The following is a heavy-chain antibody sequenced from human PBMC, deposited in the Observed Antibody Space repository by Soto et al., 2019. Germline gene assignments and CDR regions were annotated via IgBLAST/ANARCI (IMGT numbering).Heavy chain of an antibody. CDR3: ARAPVGAAYAFDI. D-gene: IGHD1-26*01. Sequence: EVQLVESGGGLVQPGGSLRLSCAASGFTFSTYSMNWVRQAPGKGLEWVSYISSSSNPIYYADSVKGRFTISRDNAKNSLYLQRNSLRDEDTAVYYCARAPVGAAYAFDIWGQGTMVTVSS. V-gene: IGHV3-48*02. J-gene: IGHJ3*02. CDR2: ISSSSNPI. CDR1: GFTFSTYS.